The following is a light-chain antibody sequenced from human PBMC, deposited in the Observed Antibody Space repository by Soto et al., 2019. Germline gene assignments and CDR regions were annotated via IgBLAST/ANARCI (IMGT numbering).Light chain of an antibody. CDR3: CSYAGSYIFYV. Sequence: QSVLTQPRSVSGSPGQSVTISCTGTSSDVGGYNYVSRYQQHPGKAPKLMIYDVSKRPSGVPDRFSGSKSGNTASLTISGLQAEDEADYYCCSYAGSYIFYVFGTGTKVTVL. CDR2: DVS. CDR1: SSDVGGYNY. J-gene: IGLJ1*01. V-gene: IGLV2-11*01.